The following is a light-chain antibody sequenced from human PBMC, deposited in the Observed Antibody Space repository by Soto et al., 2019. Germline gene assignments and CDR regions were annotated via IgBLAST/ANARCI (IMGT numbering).Light chain of an antibody. Sequence: QLTQSPSSLSASVGDRVTITCRASQSISTNLNWYQQKSGRVPKLLIHTTSKLQSAVPSRFSGSGSWTEFTLTISSLQPEDFATYFCQQSYSTSWTFGQGTKVEVK. J-gene: IGKJ1*01. CDR3: QQSYSTSWT. CDR1: QSISTN. CDR2: TTS. V-gene: IGKV1-39*01.